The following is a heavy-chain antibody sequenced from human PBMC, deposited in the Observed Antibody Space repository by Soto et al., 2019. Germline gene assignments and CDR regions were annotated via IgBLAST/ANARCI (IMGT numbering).Heavy chain of an antibody. Sequence: EVQLVESGGGLVQPGRSLRLSCAASGFTFDDYAMHWVRQAPGKGLEWVSGISWNSGSIGYADSVKGRFTISRDNAKNPLYLQMNSLRAEDTALYYCAKRGPEYGDYGGGEGYYYGMDVWGQGTTVTVSS. CDR3: AKRGPEYGDYGGGEGYYYGMDV. CDR1: GFTFDDYA. V-gene: IGHV3-9*01. J-gene: IGHJ6*02. CDR2: ISWNSGSI. D-gene: IGHD4-17*01.